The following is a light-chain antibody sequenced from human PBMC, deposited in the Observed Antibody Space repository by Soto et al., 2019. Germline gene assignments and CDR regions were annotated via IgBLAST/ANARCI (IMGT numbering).Light chain of an antibody. V-gene: IGKV1-17*01. J-gene: IGKJ1*01. CDR2: GSS. CDR3: LQHNVFPRA. Sequence: DIQMTQSPSSLYASVGDRVNITCRASQAIRNDLAWYQQKPGRAPKRLIYGSSTLQSGVPLRFSGSGSGTEFTLTISSLQPEDFATYYCLQHNVFPRAFGQGTKVDI. CDR1: QAIRND.